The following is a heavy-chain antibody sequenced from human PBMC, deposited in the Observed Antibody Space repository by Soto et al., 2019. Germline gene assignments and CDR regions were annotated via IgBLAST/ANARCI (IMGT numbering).Heavy chain of an antibody. Sequence: RGESLKISCKVSGYNFTAYWLGWVRQVPGRGLEWMGLIYPADSDTRYSPSFQAQVTISADKSISTAYLQWSSLKASDTAMYYCARHNLRNAFDIWGPGTLVTVSS. CDR3: ARHNLRNAFDI. V-gene: IGHV5-51*01. CDR2: IYPADSDT. CDR1: GYNFTAYW. J-gene: IGHJ3*02.